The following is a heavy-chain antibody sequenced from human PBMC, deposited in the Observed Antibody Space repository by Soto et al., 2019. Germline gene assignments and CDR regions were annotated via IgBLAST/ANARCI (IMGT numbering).Heavy chain of an antibody. J-gene: IGHJ5*02. CDR1: GGTFSSYA. CDR2: IIPIFGTA. D-gene: IGHD1-7*01. CDR3: ARNPRYNWNYGPNWFDP. V-gene: IGHV1-69*13. Sequence: SVKVSCKASGGTFSSYAISWVRQAPGQGLEWMGGIIPIFGTANYAQKFQGRVTITADESTSTAYMELSSLRSEDTAVYYCARNPRYNWNYGPNWFDPWGQGTLVTVSS.